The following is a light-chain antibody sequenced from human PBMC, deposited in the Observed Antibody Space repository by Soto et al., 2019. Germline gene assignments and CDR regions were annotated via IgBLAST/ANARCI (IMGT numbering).Light chain of an antibody. V-gene: IGLV2-14*01. CDR2: DVS. J-gene: IGLJ2*01. CDR1: SSDVGGYNY. Sequence: QSALTQPASVSGSPGQSITIFCTGTSSDVGGYNYVSWYQQHPGKAPKLMIYDVSNRPSGVSNRFSGSKSGNTASLTISGLQAEDEADYYCSSYTSSSTEFGGWTKLTVL. CDR3: SSYTSSSTE.